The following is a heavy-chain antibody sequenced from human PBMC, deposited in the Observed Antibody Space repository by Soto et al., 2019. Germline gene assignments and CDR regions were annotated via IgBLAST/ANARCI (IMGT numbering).Heavy chain of an antibody. J-gene: IGHJ4*02. D-gene: IGHD4-4*01. CDR1: GGTFSSYA. Sequence: SVKVSCKASGGTFSSYAISWVRQAPGQGLEWMGGIIPIFGTADYAQKFQGRVTITAHESTSAAHMELSSLRPEDTAVYYCARDGGVYDYSPFDYWGQGTLVTVSS. CDR3: ARDGGVYDYSPFDY. V-gene: IGHV1-69*13. CDR2: IIPIFGTA.